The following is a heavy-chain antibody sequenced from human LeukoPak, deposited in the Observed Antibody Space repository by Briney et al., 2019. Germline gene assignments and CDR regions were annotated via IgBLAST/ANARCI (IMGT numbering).Heavy chain of an antibody. D-gene: IGHD5-24*01. V-gene: IGHV1-69*13. Sequence: GASVKVSCKASGGTFSSYAISWVRQAPGQGLEWMGGIIPIFGTANYAQKFQGRVTITADESTSTAYMELSSLRSEGTAVYYCARDRDGWLGYFDYWGQGTLVTVSS. J-gene: IGHJ4*02. CDR3: ARDRDGWLGYFDY. CDR1: GGTFSSYA. CDR2: IIPIFGTA.